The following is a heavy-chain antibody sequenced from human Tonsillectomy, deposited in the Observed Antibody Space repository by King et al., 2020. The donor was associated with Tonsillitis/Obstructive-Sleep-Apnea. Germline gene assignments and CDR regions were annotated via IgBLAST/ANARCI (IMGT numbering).Heavy chain of an antibody. CDR2: ISWDSGTR. V-gene: IGHV3-9*01. D-gene: IGHD6-19*01. Sequence: VQLVESGGGLVQPGRSLRLSCAASGFTFDDYAMYWVRQAPGKGLEWVSGISWDSGTRGYADSVKGRFTISRDNAKKSLYLQMNSLRPEDTAMYYCAKDLIIAVSGTPGDAFDIWGQGTMVTVSS. J-gene: IGHJ3*02. CDR1: GFTFDDYA. CDR3: AKDLIIAVSGTPGDAFDI.